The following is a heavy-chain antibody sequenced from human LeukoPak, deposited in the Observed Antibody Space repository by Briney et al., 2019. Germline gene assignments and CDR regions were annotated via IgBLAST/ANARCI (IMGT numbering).Heavy chain of an antibody. CDR2: VYYSGST. CDR1: GGPINTISTLY. D-gene: IGHD6-19*01. CDR3: AKVASTGYSSGWLDP. J-gene: IGHJ5*02. Sequence: PSETLSLTCTVSGGPINTISTLYWTWIRQPPGKGLEYIGYVYYSGSTDYNPSLRSRVTLSVDTSKRQFSLRLTSVTAADTAIYYCAKVASTGYSSGWLDPWGQGILVTVSS. V-gene: IGHV4-59*11.